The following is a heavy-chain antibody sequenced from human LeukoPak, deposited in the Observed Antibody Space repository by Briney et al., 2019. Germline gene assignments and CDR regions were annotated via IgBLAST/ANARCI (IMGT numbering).Heavy chain of an antibody. CDR1: GFTFDDYA. CDR2: ISCSSDTI. D-gene: IGHD2-21*02. Sequence: GRSLRLSCAASGFTFDDYAMHWVRQAPGKGLEWVSGISCSSDTIAYADSVKGRFTISRDNAKNSLHLQMNSLRAEDTALYYCAKDYCGGDCYSGWYFDLWGRGTLVTVSS. V-gene: IGHV3-9*01. J-gene: IGHJ2*01. CDR3: AKDYCGGDCYSGWYFDL.